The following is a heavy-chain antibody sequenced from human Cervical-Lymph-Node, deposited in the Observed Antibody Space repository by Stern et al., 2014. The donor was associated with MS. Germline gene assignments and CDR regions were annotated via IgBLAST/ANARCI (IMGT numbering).Heavy chain of an antibody. V-gene: IGHV1-46*01. D-gene: IGHD5-18*01. CDR3: AREHTAMGFGY. J-gene: IGHJ4*02. CDR1: GYTFTSYY. CDR2: ITPSGGST. Sequence: QVQLVQSGAEVKKPGASVKVSCKASGYTFTSYYIHWVRQAPGQGLEWMGIITPSGGSTSYAQKFQGRVALTRDTSTSTVYMELNSLRSEDTAVYYCAREHTAMGFGYWGQGTLVTVSS.